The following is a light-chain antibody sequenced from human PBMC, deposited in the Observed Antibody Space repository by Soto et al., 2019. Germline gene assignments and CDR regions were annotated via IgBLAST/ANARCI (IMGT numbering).Light chain of an antibody. J-gene: IGKJ3*01. V-gene: IGKV1-27*01. CDR3: QKYTRAPFT. Sequence: DIRMTQSPSSLSASVGDRVTITCRASQGIDTYLAWYQQKPGQVPKLLIYAASTLQSGVPSRFSGSGSGTDFTLTISSLQPEDVATYFCQKYTRAPFTFGPGTKVDIK. CDR1: QGIDTY. CDR2: AAS.